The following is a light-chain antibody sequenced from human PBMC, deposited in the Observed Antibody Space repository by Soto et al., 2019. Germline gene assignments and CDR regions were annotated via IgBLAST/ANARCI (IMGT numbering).Light chain of an antibody. CDR3: QSADSSGTYV. V-gene: IGLV3-25*03. Sequence: SYELTQPPSVSVSPGQTARITCSGDALPNQYAYWYQQKPGQAPVLVIYKDSERPSGIPERFSGSSSGTTVTLTISGVQAEDEADYYCQSADSSGTYVFGNGTKLTVL. CDR1: ALPNQY. CDR2: KDS. J-gene: IGLJ1*01.